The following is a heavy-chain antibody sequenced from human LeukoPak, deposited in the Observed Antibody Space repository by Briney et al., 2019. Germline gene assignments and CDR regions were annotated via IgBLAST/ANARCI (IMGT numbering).Heavy chain of an antibody. CDR1: GYTFTSYG. Sequence: GASVKVSCKASGYTFTSYGISWVRQAPGQGLEWMGWISAYNGNTNYAQKLQGRVTMTTDTSTSTAYMELRSLRSDDTAVYYCARASLFQDKPWYFDPWGRGTLVTVSS. V-gene: IGHV1-18*01. CDR2: ISAYNGNT. CDR3: ARASLFQDKPWYFDP. J-gene: IGHJ2*01.